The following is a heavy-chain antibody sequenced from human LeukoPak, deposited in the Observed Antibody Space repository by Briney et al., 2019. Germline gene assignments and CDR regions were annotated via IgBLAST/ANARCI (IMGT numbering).Heavy chain of an antibody. Sequence: GGSLRLSCAASGFTFTDYSMNWVRQAPGKGLEWVSSMNSDGSHIYHAGSVEGRFTISRDNARNSLYLQMNGLRDEDTAVYYCARGSFGVFDYWGQGILVTVSS. CDR3: ARGSFGVFDY. CDR1: GFTFTDYS. CDR2: MNSDGSHI. J-gene: IGHJ4*02. D-gene: IGHD3-10*01. V-gene: IGHV3-48*02.